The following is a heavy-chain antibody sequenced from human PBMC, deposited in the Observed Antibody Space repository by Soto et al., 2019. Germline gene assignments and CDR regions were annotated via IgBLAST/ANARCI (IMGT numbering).Heavy chain of an antibody. CDR2: INGGNGNT. Sequence: QVQLVQSGAEVKKPGASVKVSCKASGYTFTNYAIHWVRQAPGQRLEWMGWINGGNGNTKYSQKFQGRVSITRDTSANTVYMELSSLRSEDTAVYYCASDRSCADWGQGTLVTVSS. CDR3: ASDRSCAD. J-gene: IGHJ4*02. CDR1: GYTFTNYA. D-gene: IGHD2-15*01. V-gene: IGHV1-3*01.